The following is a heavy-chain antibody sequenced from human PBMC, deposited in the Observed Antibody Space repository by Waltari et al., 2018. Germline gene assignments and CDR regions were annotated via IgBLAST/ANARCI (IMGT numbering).Heavy chain of an antibody. CDR1: GITFSRYA. Sequence: EVQLWESGGGLIQPGGSLRLSCVVSGITFSRYAMTWVRQAPGKGPEWVSVISDRGSRTTYADSVKGRFTVSRDNSKSTLHLQMISLRVEDTAVYYCAFRSGGGGVTYSYYFDWWGQGALVTVSS. V-gene: IGHV3-23*01. CDR3: AFRSGGGGVTYSYYFDW. D-gene: IGHD3-16*01. CDR2: ISDRGSRT. J-gene: IGHJ4*02.